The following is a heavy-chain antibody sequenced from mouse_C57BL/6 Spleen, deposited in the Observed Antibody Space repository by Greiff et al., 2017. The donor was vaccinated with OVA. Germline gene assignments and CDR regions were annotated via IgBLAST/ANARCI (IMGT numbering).Heavy chain of an antibody. J-gene: IGHJ4*01. Sequence: EVKLVESGGGLVKPGGSLKLSCAASGFTFSSYAMSWVRQTPEKRLEWVATISDGGSYTYYPDNVKGRFTISRDNAKNNLYLQMRHLKSEDTAMYYCARGGSSFYAMDYWGQGTSVTVSS. CDR1: GFTFSSYA. V-gene: IGHV5-4*03. CDR3: ARGGSSFYAMDY. D-gene: IGHD1-1*01. CDR2: ISDGGSYT.